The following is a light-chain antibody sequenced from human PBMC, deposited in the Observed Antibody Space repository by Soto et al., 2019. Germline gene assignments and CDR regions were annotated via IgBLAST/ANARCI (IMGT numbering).Light chain of an antibody. V-gene: IGLV4-60*02. Sequence: QSVLTQSSSASASLGSSVKLTCTLSSGHSSYIIAWHQQQPGKAPRYLMKLEGSGSYNKGSGVPDRFSGSSSGADRYLTISNLQFDDEADYYCETWDSNTRMFGGGTKLTVL. CDR1: SGHSSYI. J-gene: IGLJ3*02. CDR3: ETWDSNTRM. CDR2: LEGSGSY.